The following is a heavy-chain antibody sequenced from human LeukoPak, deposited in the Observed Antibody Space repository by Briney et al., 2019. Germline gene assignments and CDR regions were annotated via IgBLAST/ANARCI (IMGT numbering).Heavy chain of an antibody. V-gene: IGHV3-23*01. CDR1: GFTFSSYA. J-gene: IGHJ4*02. CDR2: ISGSGGST. CDR3: AKVRPYCSGGSCYRPEFDY. D-gene: IGHD2-15*01. Sequence: PGGSLRLSCAASGFTFSSYAMSWVRQAPGKGLEWVSAISGSGGSTYYADSVKGRFTISRDNSKNTLYLQMNSLRAEDTAVYYCAKVRPYCSGGSCYRPEFDYWGQGTLVTVSS.